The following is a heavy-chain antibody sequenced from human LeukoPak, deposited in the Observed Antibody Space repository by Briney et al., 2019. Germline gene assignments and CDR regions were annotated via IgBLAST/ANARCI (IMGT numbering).Heavy chain of an antibody. J-gene: IGHJ4*02. D-gene: IGHD1-26*01. Sequence: GRSLRLSCAAPGFTFSSYGMHWVRQAPGKGLEGVAVISYDGSNKYYADSVKGRFTISRDNSKNTLYLQMNSLRAEDTAVYYCARNGLGATTPNFDYWGQGTLVTVSS. CDR2: ISYDGSNK. CDR1: GFTFSSYG. V-gene: IGHV3-30*03. CDR3: ARNGLGATTPNFDY.